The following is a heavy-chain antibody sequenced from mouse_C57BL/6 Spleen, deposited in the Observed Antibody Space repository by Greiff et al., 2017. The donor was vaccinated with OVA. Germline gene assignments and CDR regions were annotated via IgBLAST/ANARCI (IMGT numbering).Heavy chain of an antibody. Sequence: QVQLQQPGAELVRPGSSVKLSCKASGYTFTSYWMDWVKQRPGQGLEWIGNIYPSDSETHYNQKFKDKATLTVDKSSSTAYMQLSSLTSEDSAVYYCARRRGYGPFDYWGQGTTLTVSS. CDR3: ARRRGYGPFDY. J-gene: IGHJ2*01. D-gene: IGHD1-1*02. CDR1: GYTFTSYW. CDR2: IYPSDSET. V-gene: IGHV1-61*01.